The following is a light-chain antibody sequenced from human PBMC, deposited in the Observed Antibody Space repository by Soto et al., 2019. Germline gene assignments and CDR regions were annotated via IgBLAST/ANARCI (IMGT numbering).Light chain of an antibody. CDR2: SNN. CDR3: VAWDDSLNGYVV. V-gene: IGLV1-44*01. J-gene: IGLJ2*01. Sequence: QSELTQQPSASGTPGQRVTISCSGSRSNIGSNTVNWYQQLPGTAPKLVIYSNNQRPSGVPDRFSGSKSGTSASLAISGLQSEDEADYYCVAWDDSLNGYVVFGGGTKVTVL. CDR1: RSNIGSNT.